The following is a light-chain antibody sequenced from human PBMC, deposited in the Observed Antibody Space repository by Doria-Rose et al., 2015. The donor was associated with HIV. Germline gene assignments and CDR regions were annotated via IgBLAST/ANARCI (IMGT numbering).Light chain of an antibody. CDR3: HQYGTSWT. V-gene: IGKV3-20*01. J-gene: IGKJ1*01. CDR1: QSFSSTY. Sequence: TQSPGTLSLSPGERVTLSCRASQSFSSTYLAWYQQKPGQAPSLLIYDGSTRATGILDRFSASGSGTDFTLTINRLEPEDFALYYCHQYGTSWTFGQGTKVEI. CDR2: DGS.